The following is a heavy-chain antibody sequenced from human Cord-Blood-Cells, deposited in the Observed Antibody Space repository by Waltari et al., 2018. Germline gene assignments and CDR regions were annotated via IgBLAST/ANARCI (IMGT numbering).Heavy chain of an antibody. J-gene: IGHJ4*02. CDR1: GFTFSSYG. Sequence: VQPGRSLRLSCAASGFTFSSYGMHWVHQAPGKGLEWVAVIWYDGSNKYYADSVKGRFTISRDNSKNTLYLQMNSLRAEDTAVYYCARGPLYDILTGYFDYWGQGTLVTVSS. CDR3: ARGPLYDILTGYFDY. D-gene: IGHD3-9*01. CDR2: IWYDGSNK. V-gene: IGHV3-33*01.